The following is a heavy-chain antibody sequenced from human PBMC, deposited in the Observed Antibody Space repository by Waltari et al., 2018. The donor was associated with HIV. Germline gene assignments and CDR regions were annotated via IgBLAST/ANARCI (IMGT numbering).Heavy chain of an antibody. J-gene: IGHJ6*02. CDR3: AKDRLGIPLSMDV. Sequence: SSYGMHWVRQAPGKGLEWVAFIRYDGSNKYYADSVKGRFTISRDNSKNTLYLQMNSLRAEDTAVYYCAKDRLGIPLSMDVWGQGTTVTVSS. CDR2: IRYDGSNK. D-gene: IGHD5-18*01. V-gene: IGHV3-30*02. CDR1: SSYG.